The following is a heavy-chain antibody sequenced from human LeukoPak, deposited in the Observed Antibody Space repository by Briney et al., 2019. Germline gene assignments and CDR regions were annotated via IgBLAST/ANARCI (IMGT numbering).Heavy chain of an antibody. Sequence: GGSLRLSCAASGFTFSSFGMHWVRQAPGKGLEWVAVISYDGSNKYYADSVKGRFTISRDNSKNTLYLQMNSLRTEDTAVYYCAKDRPRTDLVGVVPTDMDVWGKGTTVTVSS. CDR2: ISYDGSNK. V-gene: IGHV3-30*18. CDR1: GFTFSSFG. CDR3: AKDRPRTDLVGVVPTDMDV. J-gene: IGHJ6*03. D-gene: IGHD3-3*01.